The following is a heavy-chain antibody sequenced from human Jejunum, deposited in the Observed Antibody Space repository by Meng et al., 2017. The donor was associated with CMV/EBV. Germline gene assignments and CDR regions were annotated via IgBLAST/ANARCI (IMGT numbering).Heavy chain of an antibody. CDR1: FIFHSFG. J-gene: IGHJ6*02. CDR3: AKDGANYDLWQYGMDV. Sequence: FIFHSFGLHWVRQAPGKGLEWVSFISYDGTNKYYADSVNGRFSISRDNSKNTLYLQMSSLRADDTSVYYCAKDGANYDLWQYGMDVWGQGTTVTVSS. CDR2: ISYDGTNK. D-gene: IGHD3-3*01. V-gene: IGHV3-30*02.